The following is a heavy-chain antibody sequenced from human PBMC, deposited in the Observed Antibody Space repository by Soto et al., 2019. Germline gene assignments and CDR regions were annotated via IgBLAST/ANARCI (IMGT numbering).Heavy chain of an antibody. Sequence: EEQVLESGGGLVQPGGSLRLSCAASGFTFKTYVMSWVRQAPGKGLEWVSSISGSGATRYFADSVKGRFNISRDNSKNTLDLQMDSLRAEDTAIYYGARRGNIFNRNISYYYYMDVWGKGTTVIVSS. CDR2: ISGSGATR. D-gene: IGHD2-21*02. CDR3: ARRGNIFNRNISYYYYMDV. J-gene: IGHJ6*03. CDR1: GFTFKTYV. V-gene: IGHV3-23*01.